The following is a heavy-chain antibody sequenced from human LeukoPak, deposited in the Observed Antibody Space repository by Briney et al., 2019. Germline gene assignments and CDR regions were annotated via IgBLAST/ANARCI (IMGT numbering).Heavy chain of an antibody. CDR3: ARLDTMVRGSKYGMDV. D-gene: IGHD3-10*01. J-gene: IGHJ6*04. CDR1: GYIFTSYW. V-gene: IGHV5-51*01. Sequence: GESLQISCKGSGYIFTSYWIGWVRQMPRKGLEWMGIISPGDSDTRYSPSFQGQVTISADKSISTAYLQWSSLKASDTAMYYCARLDTMVRGSKYGMDVWGKGTTVTVSS. CDR2: ISPGDSDT.